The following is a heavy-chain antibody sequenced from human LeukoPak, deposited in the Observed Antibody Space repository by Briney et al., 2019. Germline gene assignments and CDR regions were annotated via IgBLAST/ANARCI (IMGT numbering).Heavy chain of an antibody. J-gene: IGHJ4*02. CDR2: ISSSGRYM. D-gene: IGHD3-10*01. V-gene: IGHV3-21*04. CDR1: GFTFRSFS. CDR3: AKRAYGSSSYYFDY. Sequence: PGGSLRLSCAASGFTFRSFSMNWVRQAPGKGLEWVSAISSSGRYMYYADSVKGRFTISRDNANNSLYLQMNSLRAEDTALYYCAKRAYGSSSYYFDYWGQGTLVAVSS.